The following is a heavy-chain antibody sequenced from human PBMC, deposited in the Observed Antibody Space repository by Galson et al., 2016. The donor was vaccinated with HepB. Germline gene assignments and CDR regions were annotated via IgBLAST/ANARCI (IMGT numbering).Heavy chain of an antibody. CDR1: GDSVSSHSAA. Sequence: CAISGDSVSSHSAAWNWIRQSPSGGLEWLGRTYYRSKWYNDYAVSVKSRITINPDTSKNQFSLQLNSVTPEDTAAYYCAREDYSSGWPLNWYFDLWGRGTLVSVSS. D-gene: IGHD6-19*01. V-gene: IGHV6-1*01. CDR2: TYYRSKWYN. J-gene: IGHJ2*01. CDR3: AREDYSSGWPLNWYFDL.